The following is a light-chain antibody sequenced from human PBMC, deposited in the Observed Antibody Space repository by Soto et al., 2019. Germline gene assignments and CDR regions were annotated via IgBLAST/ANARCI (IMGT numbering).Light chain of an antibody. V-gene: IGKV1-39*01. CDR3: QQSYSTPHFT. CDR1: QSISIY. Sequence: DIPMTQSPASLSASVGDSVTITCRTSQSISIYLNCYQKKLGRAPQLLIYSASNLQGGVPSRFSGSGSGTDFALTITSLQPEDFGTYYCQQSYSTPHFTFGPGTKVEIK. J-gene: IGKJ3*01. CDR2: SAS.